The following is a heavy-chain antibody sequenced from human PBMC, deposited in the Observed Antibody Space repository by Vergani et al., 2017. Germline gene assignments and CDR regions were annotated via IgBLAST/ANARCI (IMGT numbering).Heavy chain of an antibody. CDR2: MYHSGST. CDR1: GGSMSGYY. Sequence: QVRLQESGPGLVKPSETLSLTCSVSGGSMSGYYWSWIRQPPGKELEWIGYMYHSGSTNYNTSLETRGTISVDTSKKQFSLKLSSVTAADTAVYYCARDGGRGSGSTSWYYYYGMDVWGQGTTVTVSS. CDR3: ARDGGRGSGSTSWYYYYGMDV. V-gene: IGHV4-59*01. J-gene: IGHJ6*02. D-gene: IGHD3-10*01.